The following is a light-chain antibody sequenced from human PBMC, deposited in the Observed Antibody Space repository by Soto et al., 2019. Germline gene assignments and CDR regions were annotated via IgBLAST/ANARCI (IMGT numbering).Light chain of an antibody. J-gene: IGKJ1*01. CDR3: QQYSVSPRT. Sequence: EIVLTQSPATLSLYPGERATLSCRASQSVWTYLAWYQQKRGQAPRLLIYGAFNRAGGIPDRFSGSGSGTDFTLTISRLEPEDFAVYYCQQYSVSPRTFGQGTKVEIK. CDR2: GAF. V-gene: IGKV3-11*01. CDR1: QSVWTY.